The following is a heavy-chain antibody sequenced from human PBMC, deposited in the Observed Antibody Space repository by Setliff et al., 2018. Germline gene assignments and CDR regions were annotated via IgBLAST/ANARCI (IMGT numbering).Heavy chain of an antibody. V-gene: IGHV3-43D*04. J-gene: IGHJ6*02. D-gene: IGHD3-10*01. CDR2: ISWDGGST. Sequence: GGSLRLSCAASGFTFDDYAMHWVRQAPGKGLEWVSLISWDGGSTYYADSVKGRSTISRDNSKNSLYLQMNSLRAEDTALYYCAKDIGRITMVRGVIITGGDYYYYGMDVWGQGTTVTVSS. CDR3: AKDIGRITMVRGVIITGGDYYYYGMDV. CDR1: GFTFDDYA.